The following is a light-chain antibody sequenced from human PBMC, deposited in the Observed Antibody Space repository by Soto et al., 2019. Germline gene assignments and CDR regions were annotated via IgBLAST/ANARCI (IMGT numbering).Light chain of an antibody. J-gene: IGKJ1*01. V-gene: IGKV3-20*01. CDR2: GAS. Sequence: EIVLTKSPCTLSLSAGERATLACRASQSVSNNYLAWYQQKPGQAPRLLIYGASNRATGIPDRFSGSGSGTDFTLTISRLEPEDFAVYYCQQYGSSGTFGQGTKVDIK. CDR1: QSVSNNY. CDR3: QQYGSSGT.